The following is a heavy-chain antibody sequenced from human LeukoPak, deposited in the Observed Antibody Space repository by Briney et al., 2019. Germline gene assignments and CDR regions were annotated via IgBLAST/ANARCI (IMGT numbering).Heavy chain of an antibody. J-gene: IGHJ1*01. CDR1: GFTFSSYG. Sequence: QAGRSLRLSCAASGFTFSSYGMHWVRQAPGKGLEWVAVISYDGSNKYYADSVKGRFTISRDNSKNTLYLQMNSLRAEDTAVYYCAKPRGGSYFPYFQHWGQGTLVTVSS. CDR3: AKPRGGSYFPYFQH. CDR2: ISYDGSNK. D-gene: IGHD1-26*01. V-gene: IGHV3-30*18.